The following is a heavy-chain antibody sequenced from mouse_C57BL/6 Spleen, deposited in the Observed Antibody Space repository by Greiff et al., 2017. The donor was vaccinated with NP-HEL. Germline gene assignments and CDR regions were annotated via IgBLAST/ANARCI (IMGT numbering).Heavy chain of an antibody. V-gene: IGHV2-2*01. CDR1: GFSLTSYG. Sequence: QVQLKESGPGLVQPSQSLSITCTVSGFSLTSYGVHWVRQSPGKGLEWLGGIWSGGSTDYNAAFISRLSISKDNSKGQVFFKMNSLQADDTAIYYCARKDDYDVSWYFDVWGTGTPVTVSS. CDR3: ARKDDYDVSWYFDV. D-gene: IGHD2-4*01. CDR2: IWSGGST. J-gene: IGHJ1*03.